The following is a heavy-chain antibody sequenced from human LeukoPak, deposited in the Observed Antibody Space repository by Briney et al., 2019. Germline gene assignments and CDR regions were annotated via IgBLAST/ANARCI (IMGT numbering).Heavy chain of an antibody. CDR2: INPNSGCT. CDR1: GYTFTGYY. CDR3: AREGGVVVPAAIVDY. J-gene: IGHJ4*02. V-gene: IGHV1-2*06. Sequence: ASVKVSCKASGYTFTGYYMHWVRQAPGQGLEWMGRINPNSGCTNYAQKFQGRVTMTRDTSLSTAYMELSRLRSDDTAVYYCAREGGVVVPAAIVDYWGQGTLVTVSS. D-gene: IGHD2-2*01.